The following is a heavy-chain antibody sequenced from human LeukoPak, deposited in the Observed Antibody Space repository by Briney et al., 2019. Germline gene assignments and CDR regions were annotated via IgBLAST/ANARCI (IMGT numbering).Heavy chain of an antibody. CDR1: GFTFSNYA. D-gene: IGHD7-27*01. Sequence: GGSLRLSCAASGFTFSNYAIHWVRQAPGKGLEWVASIRFNGNFYADYVKGRFTISIDNSKSTVSLQMDTLRTEDTALYYCARENWDFDFWGQGTLVTVSS. CDR2: IRFNGN. J-gene: IGHJ4*02. V-gene: IGHV3-30*02. CDR3: ARENWDFDF.